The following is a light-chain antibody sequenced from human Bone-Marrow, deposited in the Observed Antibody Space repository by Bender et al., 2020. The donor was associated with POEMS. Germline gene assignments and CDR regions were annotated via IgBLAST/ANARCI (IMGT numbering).Light chain of an antibody. CDR2: EGD. V-gene: IGLV2-23*03. CDR1: SSDLGNYNV. CDR3: CSYAGSSIFAV. J-gene: IGLJ2*01. Sequence: QSALTQPASVSGSPGQSITISCTGTSSDLGNYNVVSWYRQYPGRVPQLILYEGDKRPSGISDRFSGSESGNTASLTTSGLQTEDEAHYYCCSYAGSSIFAVFGGGTKLTVL.